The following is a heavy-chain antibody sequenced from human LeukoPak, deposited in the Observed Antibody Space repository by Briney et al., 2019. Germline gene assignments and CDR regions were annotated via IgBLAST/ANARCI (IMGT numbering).Heavy chain of an antibody. CDR3: ARDIMLQLWSPFDY. J-gene: IGHJ4*02. CDR1: GFTFSSYW. Sequence: GGSLRLSCAASGFTFSSYWMHWVRQAPGKGLVWVSRITSDGSDIVYADSVKGRFTISRDNAKNSLYLQMNSLRAEDTAVYYCARDIMLQLWSPFDYWGQGTLVTVSS. V-gene: IGHV3-74*01. CDR2: ITSDGSDI. D-gene: IGHD5-18*01.